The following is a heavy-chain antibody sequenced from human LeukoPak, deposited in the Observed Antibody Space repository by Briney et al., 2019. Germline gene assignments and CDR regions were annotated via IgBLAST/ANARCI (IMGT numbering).Heavy chain of an antibody. CDR1: GFTFSSYS. CDR2: TSSSSSYI. J-gene: IGHJ4*02. D-gene: IGHD3-10*01. Sequence: GGSLRLSCAASGFTFSSYSMNWVRQAPGKGLEWASSTSSSSSYIYYADSVKGRFTISRDNAKNSLYLQMNSLRAEDTAVYYCARGAKNRYGSGSYYDYWGQGTLVTVSS. CDR3: ARGAKNRYGSGSYYDY. V-gene: IGHV3-21*01.